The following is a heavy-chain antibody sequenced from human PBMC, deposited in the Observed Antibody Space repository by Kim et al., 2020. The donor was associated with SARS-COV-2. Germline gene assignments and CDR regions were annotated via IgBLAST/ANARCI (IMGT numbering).Heavy chain of an antibody. J-gene: IGHJ4*02. D-gene: IGHD3-22*01. CDR2: T. V-gene: IGHV4-31*02. Sequence: TYSNPSLKSRVTISVDTSKNQFSLKLSSVTAADTAVYYCAREDSSGYIDYWGQGTLVTVSS. CDR3: AREDSSGYIDY.